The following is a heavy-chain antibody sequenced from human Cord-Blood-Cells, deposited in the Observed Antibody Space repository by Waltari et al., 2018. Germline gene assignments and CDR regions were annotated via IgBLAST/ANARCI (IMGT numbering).Heavy chain of an antibody. CDR3: ARQPLGRFYWYFDL. CDR1: GFSLSTRGVG. V-gene: IGHV2-5*02. D-gene: IGHD7-27*01. J-gene: IGHJ2*01. Sequence: QITLKESGPTLVKPTQTLTLTCTFSGFSLSTRGVGVGWTRQPPGKALELLALIYWDDDKRYSPSLKSRLTITKDTSKNQVVLTMTNMDPVDTATYYCARQPLGRFYWYFDLWGRGTLVTVSS. CDR2: IYWDDDK.